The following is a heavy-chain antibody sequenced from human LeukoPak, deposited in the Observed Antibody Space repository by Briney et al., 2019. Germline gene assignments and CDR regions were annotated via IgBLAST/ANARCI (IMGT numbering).Heavy chain of an antibody. Sequence: GASVKVSCKASGYTFTGYYMHWVRQAPGQGLEWMGWINPNSGGTNYAQKFQGRVTMTRDTSISTAYMELSRLRSDDTAVHYCAREVLGFGETTEQDHPSEYFQHWGQGTLVTVSS. CDR2: INPNSGGT. D-gene: IGHD3-10*01. J-gene: IGHJ1*01. CDR3: AREVLGFGETTEQDHPSEYFQH. V-gene: IGHV1-2*02. CDR1: GYTFTGYY.